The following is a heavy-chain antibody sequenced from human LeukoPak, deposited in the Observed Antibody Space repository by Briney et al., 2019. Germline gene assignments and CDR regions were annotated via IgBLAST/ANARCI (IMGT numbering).Heavy chain of an antibody. D-gene: IGHD3-10*01. CDR3: ARDPGRITMVRGALGNWFDP. Sequence: LAGGSLRLSCAASGFTFSSYWMSWVRQAPGKGLEWVSYISSSGSTIYYADSVKGRFTISRDNAKNSLYLQMNSLRAEDTAVYYCARDPGRITMVRGALGNWFDPWGQGTLVTVSS. V-gene: IGHV3-48*04. J-gene: IGHJ5*02. CDR1: GFTFSSYW. CDR2: ISSSGSTI.